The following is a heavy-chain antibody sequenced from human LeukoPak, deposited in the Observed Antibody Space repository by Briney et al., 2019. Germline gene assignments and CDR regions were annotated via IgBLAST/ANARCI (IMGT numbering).Heavy chain of an antibody. Sequence: SETLSLTCTVSGYSISSGYYWGWIRQPPGKGLEWIGSIYHSGSTYYNPSLKSRVTISVDTSKNQFSLKLSSVTAADTAVYYCAREWGDYCSGGSCQRSPHFDYWGQGTLVTVSS. J-gene: IGHJ4*02. CDR2: IYHSGST. V-gene: IGHV4-38-2*02. D-gene: IGHD2-15*01. CDR3: AREWGDYCSGGSCQRSPHFDY. CDR1: GYSISSGYY.